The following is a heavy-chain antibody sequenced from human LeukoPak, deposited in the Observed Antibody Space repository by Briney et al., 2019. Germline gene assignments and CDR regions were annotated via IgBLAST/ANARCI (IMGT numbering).Heavy chain of an antibody. J-gene: IGHJ4*02. CDR1: GFTFSNYV. CDR3: ARDRLGPSFSVSHFDL. Sequence: GGSLRLSCTGSGFTFSNYVMSWVRQAPGKRLEWVSGISDSGDDTDYADSVKGRFTISRDNSKNTLFLQMNILRVEDTAVYYCARDRLGPSFSVSHFDLWGQGTLVTVSS. V-gene: IGHV3-23*01. D-gene: IGHD3-3*02. CDR2: ISDSGDDT.